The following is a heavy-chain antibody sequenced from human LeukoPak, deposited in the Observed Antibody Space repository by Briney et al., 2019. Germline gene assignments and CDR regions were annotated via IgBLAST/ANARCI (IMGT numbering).Heavy chain of an antibody. D-gene: IGHD6-19*01. CDR3: ARALLSQYSSGWPAFDY. CDR2: IYYSGST. Sequence: SETLSLTCTVSGGSISSYYWSWIRQPPGKGLEWIGYIYYSGSTNYNPSLKSRVTISVDTFKNQFSLKLSSVTAADTAVYYCARALLSQYSSGWPAFDYWGQGTLVTVSS. V-gene: IGHV4-59*08. CDR1: GGSISSYY. J-gene: IGHJ4*02.